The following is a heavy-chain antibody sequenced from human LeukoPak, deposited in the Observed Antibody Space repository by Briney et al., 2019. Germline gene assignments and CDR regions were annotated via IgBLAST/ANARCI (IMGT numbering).Heavy chain of an antibody. CDR3: ARGDLTYYYDSSGYSD. D-gene: IGHD3-22*01. V-gene: IGHV1-46*01. Sequence: ASVKVSCKASGYTFTSYYMHWVRQAPGQGLEWMGIINPSGGSTSYAQKFQGRVTMTRDMSISTAYMELSRLRSDDTAVYYCARGDLTYYYDSSGYSDWGQGTLVTVSS. CDR1: GYTFTSYY. J-gene: IGHJ4*02. CDR2: INPSGGST.